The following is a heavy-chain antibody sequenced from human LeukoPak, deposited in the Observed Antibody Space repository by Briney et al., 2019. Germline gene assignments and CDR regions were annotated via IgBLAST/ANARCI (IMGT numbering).Heavy chain of an antibody. D-gene: IGHD2/OR15-2a*01. CDR2: ISAYDGHT. CDR1: GYTFTSYG. Sequence: VASVKVSCKASGYTFTSYGVSWVRQAPGQGLEWMGWISAYDGHTNHAQKFQGRVTLTTDKSTSTAYMELKSLRFDDTAVYYCSRDGYSTSWLLDSWGQGTLVTVSS. J-gene: IGHJ4*02. V-gene: IGHV1-18*01. CDR3: SRDGYSTSWLLDS.